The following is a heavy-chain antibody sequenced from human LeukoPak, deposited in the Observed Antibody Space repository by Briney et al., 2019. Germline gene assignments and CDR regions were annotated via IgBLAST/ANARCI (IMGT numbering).Heavy chain of an antibody. Sequence: GGSLRLSCIASGFTFNQHSMSWIRQAPVKGLEWVASIRPDGSAVFYVDSVKGRLTFSRDNAKNSLDLQMNSLRAEDTAVYYCARFGLPYSIDLWGQGTMVTVSS. CDR3: ARFGLPYSIDL. CDR1: GFTFNQHS. CDR2: IRPDGSAV. V-gene: IGHV3-7*01. J-gene: IGHJ6*02. D-gene: IGHD3/OR15-3a*01.